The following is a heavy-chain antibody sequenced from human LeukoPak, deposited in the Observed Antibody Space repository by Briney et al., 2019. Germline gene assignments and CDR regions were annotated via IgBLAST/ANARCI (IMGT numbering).Heavy chain of an antibody. V-gene: IGHV3-21*01. D-gene: IGHD6-19*01. CDR2: ISSSSSYI. J-gene: IGHJ3*02. CDR3: ARGGDSGGWYGDAFDI. CDR1: GFTFSSYS. Sequence: GGSLRLSCAASGFTFSSYSMNWVRQAPGKGLEWVSSISSSSSYIYYADSVKGRFTISRDNAKNSLYLQMNSLRAEDTAVYYCARGGDSGGWYGDAFDIWGQGTMVTVSS.